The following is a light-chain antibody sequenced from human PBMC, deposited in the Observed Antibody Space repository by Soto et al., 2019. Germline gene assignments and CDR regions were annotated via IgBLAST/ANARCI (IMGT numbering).Light chain of an antibody. CDR1: QSVSSN. Sequence: EIVMTQSPATLSVSPGERATLSCRASQSVSSNLAWYQQKPGQAPRLLIYGASTRATGIPARFSGSGSGTEFTLTISSLQSEDFAVYYCQQYGRSPGLLTFGPGTNVDIK. V-gene: IGKV3-15*01. CDR3: QQYGRSPGLLT. CDR2: GAS. J-gene: IGKJ3*01.